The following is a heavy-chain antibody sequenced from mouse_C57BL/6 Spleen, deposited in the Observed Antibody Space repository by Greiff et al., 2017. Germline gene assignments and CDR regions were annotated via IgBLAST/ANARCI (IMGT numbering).Heavy chain of an antibody. J-gene: IGHJ3*01. V-gene: IGHV1-69*01. D-gene: IGHD2-3*01. CDR2: IDPSDSYT. CDR1: GYTFTSYW. Sequence: QVQLQQSGAELVMPGASVMLSCKASGYTFTSYWMHCVKQRPGQGLEWIGEIDPSDSYTNYNQKFKGKSTLTVDKSSSTAYMQLSSLTSEDSAVYYCARGYDGYHGGFAYWGQGTLVTVAA. CDR3: ARGYDGYHGGFAY.